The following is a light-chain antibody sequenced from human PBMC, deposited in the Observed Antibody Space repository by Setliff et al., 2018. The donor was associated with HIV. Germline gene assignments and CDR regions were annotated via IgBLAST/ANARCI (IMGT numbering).Light chain of an antibody. CDR2: DDS. CDR1: NIGSKS. V-gene: IGLV3-21*03. CDR3: QVWDSSSDHHYV. Sequence: SYELTQPPSVSVAPGKTARITCGGSNIGSKSVHWYQQKPGKAHVLVVYDDSDRPSGIPERFSGSNSGNTATLTISRVEAGDEADYYCQVWDSSSDHHYVFGTGTKATV. J-gene: IGLJ1*01.